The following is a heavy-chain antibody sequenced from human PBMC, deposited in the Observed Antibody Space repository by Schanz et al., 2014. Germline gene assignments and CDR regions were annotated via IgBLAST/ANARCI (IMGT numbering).Heavy chain of an antibody. CDR1: GYTFTSFA. Sequence: QVQLVQSGSELKKLGASVKVSCKASGYTFTSFAMNWVRQAPGQGLEWMGWINTNNGDPTYAQGFTGRFVFSLDTSVSTAYLQISSLKAEDTAVYYCARGGVVVVTAALNWFDPWGQGTLVTVSS. CDR2: INTNNGDP. V-gene: IGHV7-4-1*02. D-gene: IGHD2-15*01. J-gene: IGHJ5*02. CDR3: ARGGVVVVTAALNWFDP.